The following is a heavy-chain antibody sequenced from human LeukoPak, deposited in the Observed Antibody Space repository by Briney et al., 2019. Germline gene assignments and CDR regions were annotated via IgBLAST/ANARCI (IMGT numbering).Heavy chain of an antibody. D-gene: IGHD4-11*01. V-gene: IGHV3-7*01. CDR1: GFTFSSYW. J-gene: IGHJ5*01. Sequence: TGGSLRLSCAASGFTFSSYWMNWVRQAPGKGLEWVANIKQDGSEKYYVDSVKGRFTISRDNAKNSLYLQMNSLRAEDTAVYYCAKEGAYPIVTYDSWGQGTQVTVS. CDR2: IKQDGSEK. CDR3: AKEGAYPIVTYDS.